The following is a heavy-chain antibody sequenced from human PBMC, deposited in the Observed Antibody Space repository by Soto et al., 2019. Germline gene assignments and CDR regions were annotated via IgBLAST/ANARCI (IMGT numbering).Heavy chain of an antibody. V-gene: IGHV3-11*01. D-gene: IGHD3-3*01. CDR1: GFTFSDYY. Sequence: GGSLRLSCAASGFTFSDYYMSWIRQAPGKGLEWVSYISSSGSTIYYADSVKGRFTISRDNAKNSLYLQMNSLRAEDTAVYYCATVPYYDFWSGYYPAPFDIWGQGTMVTVSS. CDR2: ISSSGSTI. CDR3: ATVPYYDFWSGYYPAPFDI. J-gene: IGHJ3*02.